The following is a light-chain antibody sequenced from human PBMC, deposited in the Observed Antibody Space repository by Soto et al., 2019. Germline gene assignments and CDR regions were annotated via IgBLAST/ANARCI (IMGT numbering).Light chain of an antibody. Sequence: QSALTQPASVSGSPGQSITISCTGTITDVGAYTFVSWYQQHPGKAPKLLIYDVSNRVSGVSSRFSGSKSGNTASLTISGLQAEDEADYYCSAIVRSYSRGFGGGTKVTVL. CDR2: DVS. CDR1: ITDVGAYTF. CDR3: SAIVRSYSRG. V-gene: IGLV2-14*03. J-gene: IGLJ3*02.